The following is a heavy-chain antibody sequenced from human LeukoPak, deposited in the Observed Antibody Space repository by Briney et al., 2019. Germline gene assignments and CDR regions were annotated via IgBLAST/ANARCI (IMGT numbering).Heavy chain of an antibody. D-gene: IGHD2-2*01. CDR1: GDSIGRYY. CDR3: ARHSRYRVGYFDY. V-gene: IGHV4-59*08. J-gene: IGHJ4*02. CDR2: SFYSGNT. Sequence: PSETLSLTCSVSGDSIGRYYWSWIRQSPGKGLEWIGNSFYSGNTNYNPSLKTRVTILVDTSKNQISLNLRSVTAADTAVYYCARHSRYRVGYFDYWGQGTLVAVSS.